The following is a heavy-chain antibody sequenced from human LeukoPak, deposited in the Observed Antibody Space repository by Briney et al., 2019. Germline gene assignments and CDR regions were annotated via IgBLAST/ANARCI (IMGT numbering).Heavy chain of an antibody. J-gene: IGHJ4*02. CDR2: ISAYNGNT. Sequence: ASVKVSCKGSGYTCTSYGISWVRQAPGQGLEWMGWISAYNGNTNYAQKLQGRVTMTTDTSTSTAYMELRSLRSDDTAVYYCARDAGLLWFGEFKGFDYWGQGTLVTVSS. CDR3: ARDAGLLWFGEFKGFDY. V-gene: IGHV1-18*01. CDR1: GYTCTSYG. D-gene: IGHD3-10*01.